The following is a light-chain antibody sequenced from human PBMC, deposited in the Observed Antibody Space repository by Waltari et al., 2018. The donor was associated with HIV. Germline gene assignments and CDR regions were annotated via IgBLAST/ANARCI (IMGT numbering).Light chain of an antibody. CDR1: RSNIGAGYD. CDR2: GNT. CDR3: QSYDSSLSGYV. Sequence: QSVLTQPPSVSGAPGQRVTISCTGSRSNIGAGYDVHWYQQLPGTAPKLLIYGNTNRPSGVPDRFSGSKSGTSASLAITGLLVEDESDYYCQSYDSSLSGYVFGTGTKVTVL. J-gene: IGLJ1*01. V-gene: IGLV1-40*01.